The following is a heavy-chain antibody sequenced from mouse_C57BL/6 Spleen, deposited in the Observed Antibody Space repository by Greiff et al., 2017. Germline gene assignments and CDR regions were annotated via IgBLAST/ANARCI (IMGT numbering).Heavy chain of an antibody. J-gene: IGHJ2*01. D-gene: IGHD1-1*02. Sequence: QVQLQQSGAELVKPGASVKLSCKASGYTFTSYWMQWVKQRPGPGLEWIGEIDPSDSYTNYNQKFKGKATLPLDTSSSTAYMQLSSLTSADSAVYYCARRGPYGGDDYWGQGTTLTVSS. CDR1: GYTFTSYW. CDR3: ARRGPYGGDDY. CDR2: IDPSDSYT. V-gene: IGHV1-50*01.